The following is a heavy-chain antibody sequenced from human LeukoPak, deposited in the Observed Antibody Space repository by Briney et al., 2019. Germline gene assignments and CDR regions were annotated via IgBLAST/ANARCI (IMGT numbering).Heavy chain of an antibody. D-gene: IGHD3-3*01. V-gene: IGHV1-69*13. CDR2: IIPIFGTA. CDR1: GGTFSSYA. J-gene: IGHJ6*02. Sequence: GASVKVSCKASGGTFSSYAISWVRQAPGQGLEWMGGIIPIFGTANYAQKFQGRVTITADESTSTAYMELSSLRSEDTAVYYCARDGVYYDFLSGYYSGYYYYGMDVWGQGTTVTVSS. CDR3: ARDGVYYDFLSGYYSGYYYYGMDV.